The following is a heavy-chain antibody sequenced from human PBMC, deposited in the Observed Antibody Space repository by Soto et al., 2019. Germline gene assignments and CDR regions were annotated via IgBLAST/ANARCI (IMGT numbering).Heavy chain of an antibody. CDR2: ISTINSFT. J-gene: IGHJ6*04. D-gene: IGHD3-10*01. V-gene: IGHV3-11*06. Sequence: GGSLRLSCAASGFSFSDYYMSWIRQAPGKGLEWVAYISTINSFTNYADSVKGRFTISRENAKNSLYLQMNSLRAGDTAVYYCARDQMGRGVIITPSWGMDVWGKGTKVTVDS. CDR1: GFSFSDYY. CDR3: ARDQMGRGVIITPSWGMDV.